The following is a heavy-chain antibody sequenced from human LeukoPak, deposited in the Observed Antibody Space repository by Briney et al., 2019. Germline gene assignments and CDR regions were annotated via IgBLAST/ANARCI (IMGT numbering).Heavy chain of an antibody. CDR2: IYTSGSN. V-gene: IGHV4-4*09. J-gene: IGHJ6*03. D-gene: IGHD2-2*01. CDR3: ARTYCSSTSCRNYYYYYMDV. Sequence: SDTLSLTCTVSGGSFSSYYWSWIRQPPGKGLEWIGYIYTSGSNNYNPSLKKRVTISVNTTKSQFSLKLSSVTAADTAVYYWARTYCSSTSCRNYYYYYMDVWGKGTTVTVSS. CDR1: GGSFSSYY.